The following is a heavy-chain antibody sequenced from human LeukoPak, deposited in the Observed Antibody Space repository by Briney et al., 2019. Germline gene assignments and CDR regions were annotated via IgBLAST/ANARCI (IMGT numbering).Heavy chain of an antibody. Sequence: GGSLRLSCAASGFTFTSYAMAWVRQAPGKGLEWVSVISATGGSTYYADSVKGRFTLSRDSSKNTLYLQMNSLRAEDTAVYYCAKTMWNPSDAFDIWGQGTQVTVSS. J-gene: IGHJ3*02. CDR3: AKTMWNPSDAFDI. D-gene: IGHD1-1*01. CDR1: GFTFTSYA. CDR2: ISATGGST. V-gene: IGHV3-23*01.